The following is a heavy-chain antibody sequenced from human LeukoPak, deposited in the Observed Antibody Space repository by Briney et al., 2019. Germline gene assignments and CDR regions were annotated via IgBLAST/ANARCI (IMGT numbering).Heavy chain of an antibody. V-gene: IGHV3-7*01. CDR1: GFTFSSYW. Sequence: PGGSLRLSCAASGFTFSSYWMSWVRQAPGKGLEWVANIKQDGSEKYYVDSVKGRFTISRDNAKNSLYLQMNSLRAEDAAVYYCASRAQRKYSSGWWVFDYWGQGTLVTVSS. D-gene: IGHD6-19*01. J-gene: IGHJ4*02. CDR3: ASRAQRKYSSGWWVFDY. CDR2: IKQDGSEK.